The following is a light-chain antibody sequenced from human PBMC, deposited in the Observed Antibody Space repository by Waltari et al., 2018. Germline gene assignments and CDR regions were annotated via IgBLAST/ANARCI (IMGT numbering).Light chain of an antibody. Sequence: TCQAYQGITKTLAWFQKKPGEAPRSLIYAASTLQSGGPSRFSGSGSGTDFTLTISSLQPEDSATYYCQQLKSYPLTFGGGTKVEI. CDR3: QQLKSYPLT. CDR1: QGITKT. CDR2: AAS. V-gene: IGKV1-16*01. J-gene: IGKJ4*01.